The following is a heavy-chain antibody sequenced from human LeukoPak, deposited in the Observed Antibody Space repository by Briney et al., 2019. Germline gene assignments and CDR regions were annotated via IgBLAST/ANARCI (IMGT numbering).Heavy chain of an antibody. CDR3: ARDGGRGKSPTRYYYDSSGYYYGPGRGYYYYMDV. J-gene: IGHJ6*03. V-gene: IGHV6-1*01. Sequence: SQTLSLTCAISGDSVSSNSAAWNWIRQSPSRGLEWLGRTYYRSKWYNDYAVSVKSRITINPDTSKNQFSLQLNSVTPEDTAVYYCARDGGRGKSPTRYYYDSSGYYYGPGRGYYYYMDVWGKGTTVTISS. CDR1: GDSVSSNSAA. CDR2: TYYRSKWYN. D-gene: IGHD3-22*01.